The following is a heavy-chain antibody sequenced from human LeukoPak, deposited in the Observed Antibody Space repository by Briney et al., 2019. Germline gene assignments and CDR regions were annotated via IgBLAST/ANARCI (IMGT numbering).Heavy chain of an antibody. Sequence: GGSLRLSCGASGFTFRNFWMNWVRQAPGKGLEWVANIKDDGSDKYYVDSVKGRFTISKDNAKNSLFLQMNSLRVEDTAVYYCVKEVANHGFWTGHDYWGQGVLVTVSS. CDR1: GFTFRNFW. CDR2: IKDDGSDK. CDR3: VKEVANHGFWTGHDY. J-gene: IGHJ4*02. D-gene: IGHD3/OR15-3a*01. V-gene: IGHV3-7*03.